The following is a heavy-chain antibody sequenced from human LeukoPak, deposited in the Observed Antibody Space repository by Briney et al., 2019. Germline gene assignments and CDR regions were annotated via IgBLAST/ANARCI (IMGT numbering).Heavy chain of an antibody. Sequence: SETLSLTCSISGGSISSSFHWSWIRQPPGKGLEWIGSIENSGTTNYNPSLKSRVTMSVDTSRKQFSLNLRSVTAADTAVYYCALSTRWYYFNYWGQGTPVTVSS. CDR3: ALSTRWYYFNY. V-gene: IGHV4-4*09. CDR2: IENSGTT. D-gene: IGHD4-23*01. J-gene: IGHJ4*02. CDR1: GGSISSSFH.